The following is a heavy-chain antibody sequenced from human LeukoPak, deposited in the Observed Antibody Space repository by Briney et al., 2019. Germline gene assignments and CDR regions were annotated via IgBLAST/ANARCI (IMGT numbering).Heavy chain of an antibody. J-gene: IGHJ6*03. CDR1: DDSITMYY. V-gene: IGHV4-59*01. D-gene: IGHD4-11*01. Sequence: SETLSLTCSVSDDSITMYYWTWIRQPPGKGLEWFGYVEHTGSTNFNPSLNGRVSISRDTSKNLFSLRLRSVTAADAAVYFCARGRVSSSTWYSTYYYYFYMDVWGKGTTVTVSS. CDR2: VEHTGST. CDR3: ARGRVSSSTWYSTYYYYFYMDV.